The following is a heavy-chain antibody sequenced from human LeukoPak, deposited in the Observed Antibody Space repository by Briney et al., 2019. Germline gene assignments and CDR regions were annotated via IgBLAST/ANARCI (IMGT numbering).Heavy chain of an antibody. V-gene: IGHV3-30-3*01. CDR3: ARAYSSSWYAGF. CDR1: GFTFSRYW. CDR2: ISYDGSNK. Sequence: PGGSLRLSCAASGFTFSRYWMHWVRQAPGKGLEWVAIISYDGSNKYYADSVTGRFTISRDNSKNTLYLQMSGLRAEDTAVYYCARAYSSSWYAGFWGQGTLVTVSS. D-gene: IGHD6-13*01. J-gene: IGHJ4*02.